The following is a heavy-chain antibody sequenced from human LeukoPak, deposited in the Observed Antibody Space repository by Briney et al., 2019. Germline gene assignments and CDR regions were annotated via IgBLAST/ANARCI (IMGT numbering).Heavy chain of an antibody. CDR2: IYSGGST. V-gene: IGHV3-53*01. Sequence: GGSLRLSCAASGFTVSSKHMSWVRQAPGKGLEWVSVIYSGGSTYYADSVKGRFTISRDNSKNTLYLQMNSLRAEDTAVYYCANMMGGVNYDSSGYRDAFDIWGQGTMVTVSS. J-gene: IGHJ3*02. CDR1: GFTVSSKH. CDR3: ANMMGGVNYDSSGYRDAFDI. D-gene: IGHD3-22*01.